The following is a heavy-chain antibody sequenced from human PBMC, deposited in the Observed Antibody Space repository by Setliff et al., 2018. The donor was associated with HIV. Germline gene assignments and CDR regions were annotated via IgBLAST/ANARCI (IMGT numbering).Heavy chain of an antibody. J-gene: IGHJ5*01. CDR3: ARVLSSGYAGPFDS. D-gene: IGHD3-22*01. CDR1: GGSISTHH. Sequence: PSETLSLTCTVSGGSISTHHWSWIRQPPGKGLEWIGQINYDGKTNYNPSLKSLVTVSVDKSKDQLSLNLNSVTAADTAVYFCARVLSSGYAGPFDSWGQGTLVTVSS. CDR2: INYDGKT. V-gene: IGHV4-59*11.